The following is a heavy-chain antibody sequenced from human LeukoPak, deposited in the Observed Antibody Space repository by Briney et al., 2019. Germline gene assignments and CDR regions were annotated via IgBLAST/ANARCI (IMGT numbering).Heavy chain of an antibody. CDR2: IYYSGGT. Sequence: SETLSLTCTVSGGSISSYYWSWIRQPPGKGLEWIGYIYYSGGTNYNPSLKSRVTISVDTSKNQFSLKLSSVTAADTAVYYCARDRTYYDFWQADPNYYYYYGMDVWGQGTTVTVSS. CDR1: GGSISSYY. V-gene: IGHV4-59*01. J-gene: IGHJ6*02. CDR3: ARDRTYYDFWQADPNYYYYYGMDV. D-gene: IGHD3-3*01.